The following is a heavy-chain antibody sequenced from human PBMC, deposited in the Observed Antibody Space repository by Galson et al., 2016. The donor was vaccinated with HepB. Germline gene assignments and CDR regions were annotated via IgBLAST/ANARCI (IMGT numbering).Heavy chain of an antibody. D-gene: IGHD3-22*01. CDR3: ARRPLDDSRYDYGFDY. V-gene: IGHV3-33*01. Sequence: SLRLSCAASGFTFSGYGMHWVRQAPGKGLEWVAVIWYDGSDKFYADSVKGRFTISRDISKNTMYLQMNSLRAEDTAVYYCARRPLDDSRYDYGFDYWGQGTLVTVSS. CDR2: IWYDGSDK. CDR1: GFTFSGYG. J-gene: IGHJ4*02.